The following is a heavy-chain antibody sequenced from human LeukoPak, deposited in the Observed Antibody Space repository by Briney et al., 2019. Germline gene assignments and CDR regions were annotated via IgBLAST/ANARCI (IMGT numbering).Heavy chain of an antibody. CDR1: GFTLSSHT. Sequence: GGSLRLSCAASGFTLSSHTMNWVRQVPGKGLAWVSTISSDRTVHYADSVKGRFTISRDNAKNSLYLQMNSLRAEDTAVYYCVRDSPGSHFDYWGQGTLVTVSS. D-gene: IGHD1-26*01. V-gene: IGHV3-48*04. CDR2: ISSDRTV. J-gene: IGHJ4*02. CDR3: VRDSPGSHFDY.